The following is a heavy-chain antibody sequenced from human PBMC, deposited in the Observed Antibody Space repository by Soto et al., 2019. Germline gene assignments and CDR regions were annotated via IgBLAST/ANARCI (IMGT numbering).Heavy chain of an antibody. J-gene: IGHJ4*02. CDR2: IEHDGIDK. CDR1: GFTFSNYC. V-gene: IGHV3-7*05. CDR3: ARDPGRGNIRSNFFDK. Sequence: EVQLLESGGTLVQPGGSLRLSCAASGFTFSNYCMTWVRQAPGKGLEWVASIEHDGIDKFFVDSVKGRFTISRDNAKISLFLQMDSLRAEDTAVYYCARDPGRGNIRSNFFDKWVQGTLVTVSS. D-gene: IGHD2-15*01.